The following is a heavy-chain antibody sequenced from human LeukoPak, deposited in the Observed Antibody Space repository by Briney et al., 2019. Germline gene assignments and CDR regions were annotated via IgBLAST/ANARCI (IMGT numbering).Heavy chain of an antibody. CDR2: MNPNSGNT. J-gene: IGHJ4*02. V-gene: IGHV1-8*01. CDR1: GYTFTSYD. Sequence: ASVKVSCKASGYTFTSYDINWVRQATGQGLEWMGWMNPNSGNTGYAQKFQGRVTMTRNTSISTAYMELSSLRSEDTAVYYCASVRGSSGWFYFGYWGQGTLVTVSS. CDR3: ASVRGSSGWFYFGY. D-gene: IGHD6-19*01.